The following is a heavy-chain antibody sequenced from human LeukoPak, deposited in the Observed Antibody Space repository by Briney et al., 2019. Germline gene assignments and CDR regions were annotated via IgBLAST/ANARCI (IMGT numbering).Heavy chain of an antibody. CDR2: ISAYNGNT. CDR3: ASPNYYDSSGPTRGWYFDL. J-gene: IGHJ2*01. CDR1: GYTFTSYG. D-gene: IGHD3-22*01. V-gene: IGHV1-18*01. Sequence: ASVKVSCKASGYTFTSYGISWVRQAPGQGLEWMGWISAYNGNTNYAQKLQGRVTMTTDTSTSTAYMELSSLRSEDTAVYYCASPNYYDSSGPTRGWYFDLWGRGTLVTVSS.